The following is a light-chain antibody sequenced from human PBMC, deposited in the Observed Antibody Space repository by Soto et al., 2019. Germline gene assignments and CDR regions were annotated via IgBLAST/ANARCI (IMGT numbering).Light chain of an antibody. V-gene: IGKV1-5*03. CDR1: QTIFSW. Sequence: IQMTQSPSTLSASVGDRVSITCRASQTIFSWLAWYQQKPGKAPKLLIYKASSLESGVPSRYSGSGSGPEFTLTISGLQPDHFATYFCQQYNSYPYSFGQGTKVDSK. J-gene: IGKJ2*03. CDR3: QQYNSYPYS. CDR2: KAS.